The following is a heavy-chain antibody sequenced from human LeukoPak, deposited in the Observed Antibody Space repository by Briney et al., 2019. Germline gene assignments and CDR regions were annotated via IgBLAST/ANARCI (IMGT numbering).Heavy chain of an antibody. D-gene: IGHD3-10*01. V-gene: IGHV4-34*01. CDR1: GGSFSGYY. J-gene: IGHJ5*02. CDR3: AREVPYGSGSYYEA. CDR2: INRSGST. Sequence: SETLSLTCAVYGGSFSGYYWSWIRQPPGKGLEWIGEINRSGSTNYNPSLKGRVTISVDTSKNQFSLKLSSVTAADTAVYYCAREVPYGSGSYYEAWGQGTLVTVSS.